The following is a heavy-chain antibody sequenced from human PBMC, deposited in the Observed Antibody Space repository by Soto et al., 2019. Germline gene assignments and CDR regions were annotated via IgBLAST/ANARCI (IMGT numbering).Heavy chain of an antibody. V-gene: IGHV1-69*13. CDR1: GGTFSSYA. CDR3: ASWRSRVVPAPGAYYFDY. Sequence: SVKVSCKASGGTFSSYAISWVRQAPGQGLEWMGGIIPIFGTENYAQKFQGRVTITADESTSTAYMELSSLRSEDTAVYYCASWRSRVVPAPGAYYFDYWGQGTLVTVSS. J-gene: IGHJ4*02. D-gene: IGHD2-2*01. CDR2: IIPIFGTE.